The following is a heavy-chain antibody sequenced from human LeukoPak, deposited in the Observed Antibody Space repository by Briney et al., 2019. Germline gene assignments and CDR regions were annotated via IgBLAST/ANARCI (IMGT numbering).Heavy chain of an antibody. V-gene: IGHV1-2*02. D-gene: IGHD1-1*01. J-gene: IGHJ4*02. CDR3: ARQLDGLERYFDY. CDR2: INPNSGGT. CDR1: GYTFTGYY. Sequence: ASVKVSCKASGYTFTGYYMHWVRQAPGQGLEWMGWINPNSGGTNYAQKFQGRVTMTRDTSISTAYMELSRLRSDDTAVYYCARQLDGLERYFDYWGQGTLVTVSS.